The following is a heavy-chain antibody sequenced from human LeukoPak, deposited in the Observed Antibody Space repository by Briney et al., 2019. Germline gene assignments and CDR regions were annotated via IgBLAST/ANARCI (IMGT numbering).Heavy chain of an antibody. Sequence: GGSLRLSCTASGFTFGDHAMSWVRQAPGKGLEWVGFIRSKTYGGTTEYAASVKGRFTISRDDSKSIAYLQMNSLKTEDTAVYYCTRGPIQQWLYCGMDVWGQGTTVTVSS. V-gene: IGHV3-49*04. CDR2: IRSKTYGGTT. J-gene: IGHJ6*02. CDR3: TRGPIQQWLYCGMDV. D-gene: IGHD5-18*01. CDR1: GFTFGDHA.